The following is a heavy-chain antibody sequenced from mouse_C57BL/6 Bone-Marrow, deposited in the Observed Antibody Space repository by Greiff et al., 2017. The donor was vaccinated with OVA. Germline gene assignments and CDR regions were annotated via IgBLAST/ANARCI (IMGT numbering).Heavy chain of an antibody. D-gene: IGHD1-1*01. J-gene: IGHJ3*01. CDR3: ARPSITT. CDR1: GFTFSSYG. Sequence: EVQVVESGGDLVKPGGSLKLSCAASGFTFSSYGMSWVRQTPDKRLEWVATISSGGSYTYYPDSVKGRFTISRDNAKNTLYLQMSSLKSEDTAMYYCARPSITTRGQGTLVTVSA. V-gene: IGHV5-6*01. CDR2: ISSGGSYT.